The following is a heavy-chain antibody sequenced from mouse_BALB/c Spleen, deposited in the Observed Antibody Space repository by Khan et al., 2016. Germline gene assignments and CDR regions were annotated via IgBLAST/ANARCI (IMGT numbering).Heavy chain of an antibody. V-gene: IGHV14-3*02. CDR3: AFYGNYWYFEV. Sequence: VQLQQSGAELVKPGASVKLSCTASGFNIKDTYMHWVKQRPEQGLEWIGRIDPANGNTKYDPKFQGKATITADTSSNTAYLQLSSLTSEDTAVYYCAFYGNYWYFEVWGAGTTVTVSS. D-gene: IGHD2-1*01. CDR2: IDPANGNT. CDR1: GFNIKDTY. J-gene: IGHJ1*01.